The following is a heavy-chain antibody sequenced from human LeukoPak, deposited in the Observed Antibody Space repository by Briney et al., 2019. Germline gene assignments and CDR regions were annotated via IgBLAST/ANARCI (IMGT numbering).Heavy chain of an antibody. V-gene: IGHV3-23*01. CDR2: ISGSGGST. J-gene: IGHJ4*02. CDR3: AKDRRNWGSRVDY. CDR1: GFTFSTYA. Sequence: QPWGSLRLSCAASGFTFSTYAMSWVRQAPGKGLEWVSAISGSGGSTYYADSVKGRFTISRDNSKNTLYLQINSLRAEDTAIYYCAKDRRNWGSRVDYWGQGTLVTVSS. D-gene: IGHD7-27*01.